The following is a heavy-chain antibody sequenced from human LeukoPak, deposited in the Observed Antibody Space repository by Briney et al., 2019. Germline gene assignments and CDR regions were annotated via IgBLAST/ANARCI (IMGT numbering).Heavy chain of an antibody. D-gene: IGHD6-19*01. CDR1: GFTFSSYA. CDR3: ARPGIAVAGEFFDY. CDR2: ISGSGGST. Sequence: GGSLRLSCAASGFTFSSYAMSWVRQAPGKGLEWVPAISGSGGSTYYADSVKGRFTISRDNSKNTLYLQMNSLRAEDTAVYYCARPGIAVAGEFFDYWGQGTLVTVSS. J-gene: IGHJ4*02. V-gene: IGHV3-23*01.